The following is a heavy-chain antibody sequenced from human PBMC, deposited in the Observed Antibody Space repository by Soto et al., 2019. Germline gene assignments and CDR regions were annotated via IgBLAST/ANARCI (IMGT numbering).Heavy chain of an antibody. CDR3: ARGIQLWQLTFYFDD. CDR2: IYYSGST. Sequence: ETLSLTCAVYGGSFSGYYWTWIRQPPGTGLEWIGYIYYSGSTNYNPSLKSRVTISVDTSKNQFSLKLSSVTAADTVVYYCARGIQLWQLTFYFDDWGHGTLVTVPQ. V-gene: IGHV4-59*01. D-gene: IGHD5-18*01. CDR1: GGSFSGYY. J-gene: IGHJ4*01.